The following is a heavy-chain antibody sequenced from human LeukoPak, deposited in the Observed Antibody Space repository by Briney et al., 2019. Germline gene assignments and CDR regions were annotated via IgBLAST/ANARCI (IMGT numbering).Heavy chain of an antibody. CDR3: AKDPAKYSSSWFNYYYYMDV. Sequence: EGSLRLSCAASGFTFSSYAMSWVRQAPGKGLEWVSAISGSGGSTYYADSVKGRFTISRDNSKNTLYLQMNSLRAEDTAVYYCAKDPAKYSSSWFNYYYYMDVWGKGTTVTVSS. CDR1: GFTFSSYA. CDR2: ISGSGGST. V-gene: IGHV3-23*01. J-gene: IGHJ6*03. D-gene: IGHD6-13*01.